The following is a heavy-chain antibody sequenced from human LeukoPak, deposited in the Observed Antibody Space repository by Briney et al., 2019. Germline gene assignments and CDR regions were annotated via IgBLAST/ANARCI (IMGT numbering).Heavy chain of an antibody. CDR3: ARDSRTGGYDYYYYGMDV. CDR1: GFTFSSYW. CDR2: IKQDGSEK. J-gene: IGHJ6*02. D-gene: IGHD5-12*01. V-gene: IGHV3-7*01. Sequence: PGGSLRLSCAASGFTFSSYWMSWVRQAPGKGLEWVANIKQDGSEKYYVDSVKGRFTISRDNAKNSLYLQMNSLRAEDTAVYYCARDSRTGGYDYYYYGMDVWGQGTTVTVSS.